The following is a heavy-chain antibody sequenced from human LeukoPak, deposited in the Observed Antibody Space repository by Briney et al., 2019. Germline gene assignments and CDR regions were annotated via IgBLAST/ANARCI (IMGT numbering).Heavy chain of an antibody. CDR2: IYPGDSET. D-gene: IGHD2-2*02. CDR1: GYSFTTYW. V-gene: IGHV5-51*01. Sequence: GESLKISCKGSGYSFTTYWIGWVRQMPGKGLEWMGNIYPGDSETRYSPSFQGQVTISADKSISTAYLQWSSLKASDTAMYYCARSPGAAIGAFDIWGQGTMVTVSS. CDR3: ARSPGAAIGAFDI. J-gene: IGHJ3*02.